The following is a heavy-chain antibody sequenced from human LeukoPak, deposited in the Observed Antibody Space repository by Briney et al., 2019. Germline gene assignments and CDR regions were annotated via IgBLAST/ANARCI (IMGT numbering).Heavy chain of an antibody. CDR1: GGSISSSSYY. CDR2: IYYSGST. Sequence: PSETLSLTCTVSGGSISSSSYYWGWIRQPPGKGLEWIGSIYYSGSTYYHPSPKSRVTISVDTSKNQFSLKLSSVTAADTAVYYCARDRGVNSYYYDSSGSRHAFDIWGQGTMVTVSS. V-gene: IGHV4-39*07. D-gene: IGHD3-22*01. CDR3: ARDRGVNSYYYDSSGSRHAFDI. J-gene: IGHJ3*02.